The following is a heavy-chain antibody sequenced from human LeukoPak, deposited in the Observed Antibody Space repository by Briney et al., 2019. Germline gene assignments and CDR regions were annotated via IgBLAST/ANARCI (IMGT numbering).Heavy chain of an antibody. D-gene: IGHD2-15*01. Sequence: SETLSLTCGVSGGSISSGDYSWSWIRQPPGKALEWIGYIYCSGRTWYNPSLKSRVTISVDTSKKQFSLRLTSVTAADTAVYYCARGGSRCGGGSCYSVPLDYWGQGTLVTVSS. J-gene: IGHJ4*02. V-gene: IGHV4-30-2*01. CDR2: IYCSGRT. CDR1: GGSISSGDYS. CDR3: ARGGSRCGGGSCYSVPLDY.